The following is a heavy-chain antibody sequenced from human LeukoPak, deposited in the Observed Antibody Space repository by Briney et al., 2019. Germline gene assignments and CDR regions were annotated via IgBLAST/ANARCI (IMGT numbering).Heavy chain of an antibody. CDR2: IWYDGSNK. CDR3: ARDYDYVWGSLHDAFDI. Sequence: GGSLRLSCAASGFTFSSYGMHWVRQAPGKGLEWVAVIWYDGSNKYYADSVKGRFTISRDNSKNTLYLQMDSLRAEDTAVYYCARDYDYVWGSLHDAFDIWGQGTMVTVSS. D-gene: IGHD3-16*01. V-gene: IGHV3-33*01. J-gene: IGHJ3*02. CDR1: GFTFSSYG.